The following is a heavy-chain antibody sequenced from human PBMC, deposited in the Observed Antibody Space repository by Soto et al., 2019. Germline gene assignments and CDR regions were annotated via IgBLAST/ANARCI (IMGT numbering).Heavy chain of an antibody. Sequence: EVQLVESWGGLVQPGGSLRLSCAASGFTFSGSWMHWVRQAPGKGLVWVSRINGDGSGTSYADFVKGRFTISRDDAKNTLFLQMNGLRAEDKAVYYCARGIFGSGTSNDYWCQGTLVTVSS. CDR3: ARGIFGSGTSNDY. V-gene: IGHV3-74*01. J-gene: IGHJ4*02. D-gene: IGHD3-10*01. CDR2: INGDGSGT. CDR1: GFTFSGSW.